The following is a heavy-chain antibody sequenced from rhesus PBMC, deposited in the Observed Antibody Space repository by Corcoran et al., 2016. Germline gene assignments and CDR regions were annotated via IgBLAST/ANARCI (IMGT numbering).Heavy chain of an antibody. J-gene: IGHJ5-2*02. D-gene: IGHD3-3*01. CDR2: IGPVGEK. CDR1: GFTFSSYA. CDR3: ARSLFGPSHNSLDV. Sequence: EVQLVESGGGLVQPGGSLRLSCAASGFTFSSYAMQWVHQAPVKGLEWVSDIGPVGEKYNEEAVKGRITNSRDKAKNSLYLQMNSLRAEDTAVYYCARSLFGPSHNSLDVWGRGVLVTVSS. V-gene: IGHV3-72*01.